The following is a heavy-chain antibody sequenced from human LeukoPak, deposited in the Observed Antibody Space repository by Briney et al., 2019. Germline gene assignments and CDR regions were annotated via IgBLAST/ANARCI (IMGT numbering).Heavy chain of an antibody. CDR1: GDSISSYY. Sequence: SETLSLTCSVSGDSISSYYWAWIRQPPGKGLEWIGYFHNSGTSSYNPSLKSRVTISVDTSKNQFSLKLSSVTAADTAVYYCARYGYSGSYATPFDYWGQGTLVTVSS. V-gene: IGHV4-59*01. CDR3: ARYGYSGSYATPFDY. D-gene: IGHD1-26*01. J-gene: IGHJ4*02. CDR2: FHNSGTS.